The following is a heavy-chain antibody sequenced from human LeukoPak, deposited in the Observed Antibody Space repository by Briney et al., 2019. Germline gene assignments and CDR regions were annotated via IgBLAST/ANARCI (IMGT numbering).Heavy chain of an antibody. J-gene: IGHJ4*02. D-gene: IGHD6-19*01. CDR2: ISYSGST. CDR3: ARDSVGGWYQIDY. CDR1: GDSISSYY. V-gene: IGHV4-59*12. Sequence: PSETLSLTCTVSGDSISSYYWSWIRQPPGKGLEWIGYISYSGSTNYNPSLKSRLTISLDTSKRQFSLNLNSVTVADTALYYCARDSVGGWYQIDYWGQGTLVTVSS.